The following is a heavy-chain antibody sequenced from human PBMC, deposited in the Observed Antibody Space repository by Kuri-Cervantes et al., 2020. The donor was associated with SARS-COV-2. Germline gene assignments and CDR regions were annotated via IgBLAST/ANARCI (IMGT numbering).Heavy chain of an antibody. CDR2: IIPIFGTA. J-gene: IGHJ6*02. CDR3: ARPTNDFCCMDV. D-gene: IGHD2-8*01. CDR1: GGTFSRSA. V-gene: IGHV1-69*13. Sequence: SSVTVPCQASGGTFSRSAISWVRQAPGQGLEWMGGIIPIFGTANYAQKFQVRVTITADESTSTAYMELRRLRSEDTAADYCARPTNDFCCMDVWGQGTTVTVSS.